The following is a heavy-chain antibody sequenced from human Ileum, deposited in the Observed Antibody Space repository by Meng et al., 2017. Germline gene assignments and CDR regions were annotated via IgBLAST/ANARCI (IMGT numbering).Heavy chain of an antibody. CDR3: ARQAPSATESY. J-gene: IGHJ4*02. CDR1: GFSITSNYY. D-gene: IGHD1-14*01. CDR2: IFHSVLA. Sequence: SDTLSLTFAVSGFSITSNYYCVWIRQPPGKGLEWIGTIFHSVLAFYNPSLNSRVTISVDTSKNQFSLCLSSVTAADTAFYYCARQAPSATESYWGQGTLVTVSS. V-gene: IGHV4-38-2*01.